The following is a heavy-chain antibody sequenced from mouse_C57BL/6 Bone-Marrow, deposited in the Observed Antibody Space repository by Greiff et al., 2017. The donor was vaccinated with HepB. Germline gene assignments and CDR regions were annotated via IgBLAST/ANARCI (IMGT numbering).Heavy chain of an antibody. CDR2: IHPNSGST. V-gene: IGHV1-64*01. Sequence: QVQLQQPGAELVKPGASVKLSCKASGYTFTSYWMHWVKQRPGQGLEWIGMIHPNSGSTNYNEKFKGKATLTVDKSSSTAYMQRSSLTSEDSAVYYCARWTGSGPYFDYWGQGTTLTVSS. CDR3: ARWTGSGPYFDY. J-gene: IGHJ2*01. D-gene: IGHD4-1*01. CDR1: GYTFTSYW.